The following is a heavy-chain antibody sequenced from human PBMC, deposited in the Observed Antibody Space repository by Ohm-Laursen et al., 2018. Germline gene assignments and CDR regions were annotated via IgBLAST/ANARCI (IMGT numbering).Heavy chain of an antibody. D-gene: IGHD1-26*01. CDR1: GFSVSSGYY. J-gene: IGHJ5*02. Sequence: SETLSLTCVVSGFSVSSGYYWGWIRQPPGKGVEWIGGIFHNGRTSYNPSLKSRVTMTIDTSKNQFSLKVRSVIAADTALYYYARGVVGPATGNWFDPWGQGTLVTVSS. CDR2: IFHNGRT. V-gene: IGHV4-38-2*01. CDR3: ARGVVGPATGNWFDP.